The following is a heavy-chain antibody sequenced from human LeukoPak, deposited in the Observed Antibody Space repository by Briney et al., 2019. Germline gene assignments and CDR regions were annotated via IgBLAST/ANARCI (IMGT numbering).Heavy chain of an antibody. D-gene: IGHD6-19*01. J-gene: IGHJ4*02. Sequence: PGGSLRLSCAASGFTFDDYGMSWVRHATGQGLEWVSGINWNGGSTGYADSVKGRFTISRDNAKNSLYLQMNSLRAEDTALYYCARDPGIAVAGVWGQGTLVTVSS. CDR3: ARDPGIAVAGV. V-gene: IGHV3-20*04. CDR1: GFTFDDYG. CDR2: INWNGGST.